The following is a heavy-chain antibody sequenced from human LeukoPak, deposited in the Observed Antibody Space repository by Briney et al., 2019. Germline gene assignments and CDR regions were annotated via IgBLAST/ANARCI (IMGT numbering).Heavy chain of an antibody. J-gene: IGHJ4*02. CDR3: AKDSSGLRYFDSYYFDY. CDR1: GFTFSSYA. Sequence: GGSLRLSCAASGFTFSSYAMHWVRQAPGKGLEWVAFIRYDGSNKYYADSVKGRFTISRDNSKNTLYLQMNSLRAEDTAVYYCAKDSSGLRYFDSYYFDYWGQGTLVTVSS. CDR2: IRYDGSNK. D-gene: IGHD3-9*01. V-gene: IGHV3-30*02.